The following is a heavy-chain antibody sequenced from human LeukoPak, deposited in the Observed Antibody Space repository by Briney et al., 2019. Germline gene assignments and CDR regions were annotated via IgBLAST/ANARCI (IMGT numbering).Heavy chain of an antibody. D-gene: IGHD3-10*01. Sequence: PGGSLRLSCVVSGFTFSDYWMHWGRLAPGKGPVWVSRINTDGTAAPYADSVQGPFIMSRDNAKKTLYMQMNSLRVEDTAIYYCAREQNYYPSGNYGDNPDYWGQGTLVTVSS. CDR2: INTDGTAA. V-gene: IGHV3-74*01. CDR1: GFTFSDYW. CDR3: AREQNYYPSGNYGDNPDY. J-gene: IGHJ4*02.